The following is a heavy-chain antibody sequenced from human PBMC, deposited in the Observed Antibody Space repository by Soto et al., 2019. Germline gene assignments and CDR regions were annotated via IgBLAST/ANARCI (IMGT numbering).Heavy chain of an antibody. CDR2: INHSGST. D-gene: IGHD3-10*01. CDR3: ARGYYNWFEP. J-gene: IGHJ5*02. Sequence: SETLSLTCAVYGGSFSGYFWSWIRQPPGKGLEWIGEINHSGSTNYNPSLKSRVTISVDTSKNQFSLKLSSVTAADTAVYYCARGYYNWFEPWGQGTLVTVSS. CDR1: GGSFSGYF. V-gene: IGHV4-34*01.